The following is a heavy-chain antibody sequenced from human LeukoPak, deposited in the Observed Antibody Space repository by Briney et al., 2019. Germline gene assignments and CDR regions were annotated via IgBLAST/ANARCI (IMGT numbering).Heavy chain of an antibody. J-gene: IGHJ4*02. CDR1: GFTFSTYW. D-gene: IGHD3-3*01. Sequence: GGSLRLSCVASGFTFSTYWMSWVRQAPGKGLEGVANIKQDGSEKNYVDSVKGRFTISRDNAKNTLYLQMNSLRAEDTAVYYCARRGKYYDFWSDPGFDYWGQGTLVTVSS. CDR2: IKQDGSEK. CDR3: ARRGKYYDFWSDPGFDY. V-gene: IGHV3-7*01.